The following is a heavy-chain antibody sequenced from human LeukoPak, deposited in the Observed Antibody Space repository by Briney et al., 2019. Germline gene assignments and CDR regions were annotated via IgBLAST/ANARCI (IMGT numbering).Heavy chain of an antibody. J-gene: IGHJ4*02. D-gene: IGHD5-24*01. CDR1: GGSISSTGHY. CDR2: IYYSGIT. Sequence: SETLSLTCTVSGGSISSTGHYWGWIRQPPGTGLEWIGSIYYSGITDYNPSLRSRVTISLDTSNNQDSLKLNSVTAADTAVYYCARRRDEYGSYFDYWGQGTLVTVSS. V-gene: IGHV4-39*01. CDR3: ARRRDEYGSYFDY.